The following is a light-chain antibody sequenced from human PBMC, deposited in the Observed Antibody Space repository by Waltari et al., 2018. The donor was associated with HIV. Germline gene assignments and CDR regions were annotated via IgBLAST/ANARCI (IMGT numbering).Light chain of an antibody. Sequence: QSALTQPASVSGSPGQSITISCTGTSSDVGGYNYFSWYQQHPGKAPKLIIYDVTNRPSGFSNRFSGSKSGNTASLTISGLQLEDEADYYCSSYTSSSTWVFGGGTKLTVL. CDR1: SSDVGGYNY. CDR2: DVT. V-gene: IGLV2-14*03. J-gene: IGLJ3*02. CDR3: SSYTSSSTWV.